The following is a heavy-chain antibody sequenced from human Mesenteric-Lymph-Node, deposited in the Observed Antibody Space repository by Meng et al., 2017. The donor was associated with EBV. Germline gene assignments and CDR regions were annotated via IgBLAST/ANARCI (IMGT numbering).Heavy chain of an antibody. CDR2: IFHSGGT. CDR1: SGSISNSNW. D-gene: IGHD3-16*02. J-gene: IGHJ4*02. V-gene: IGHV4-4*02. Sequence: QVQLQESGPGLVKPSGTLSLTCAVSSGSISNSNWWSWVSQPPGKGLQWIGEIFHSGGTNYNPSLKSRVTISVDKSKNQFALKVNSLTAADTAVYYCARITFGGAIGDWGQGTLVTVSS. CDR3: ARITFGGAIGD.